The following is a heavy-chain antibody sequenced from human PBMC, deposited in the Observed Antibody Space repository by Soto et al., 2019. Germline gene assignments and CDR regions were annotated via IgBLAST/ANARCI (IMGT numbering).Heavy chain of an antibody. CDR1: GFTFRGYG. V-gene: IGHV3-30*18. Sequence: EGTLRLSCAASGFTFRGYGMHWYRHAPGKGLEWVADISYDGNKKYYTDSVKGRFTISRDNSKNTLYLQMNSLSTADTALYYCAQEAPGGWHFFDTWGQGTLVTVSS. CDR3: AQEAPGGWHFFDT. J-gene: IGHJ4*02. CDR2: ISYDGNKK. D-gene: IGHD6-19*01.